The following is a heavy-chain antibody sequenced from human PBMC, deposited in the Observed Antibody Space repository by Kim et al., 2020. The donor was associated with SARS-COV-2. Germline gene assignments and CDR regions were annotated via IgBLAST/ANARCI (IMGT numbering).Heavy chain of an antibody. Sequence: DYADSVSGRFTISRDNSKNTLYLQMNSLRAEDTAVYYCAKERGYDNSFFHYWGQGTLVTVSS. CDR3: AKERGYDNSFFHY. J-gene: IGHJ4*02. V-gene: IGHV3-23*01. D-gene: IGHD1-1*01.